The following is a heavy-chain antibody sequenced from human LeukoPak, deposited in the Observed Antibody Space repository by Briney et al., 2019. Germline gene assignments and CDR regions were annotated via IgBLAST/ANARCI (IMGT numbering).Heavy chain of an antibody. CDR2: IRYDGSDK. Sequence: GGSLRLSCAASGFTFSTYAMHWVRQAPGKGLEWVSFIRYDGSDKYYTDSVKGRFTISRDNFNNTLYLQMNSLRAEDTAEYYCAKVASNYDFWSGSANWGQGTLVTVSS. J-gene: IGHJ4*02. D-gene: IGHD3-3*01. CDR1: GFTFSTYA. V-gene: IGHV3-30*02. CDR3: AKVASNYDFWSGSAN.